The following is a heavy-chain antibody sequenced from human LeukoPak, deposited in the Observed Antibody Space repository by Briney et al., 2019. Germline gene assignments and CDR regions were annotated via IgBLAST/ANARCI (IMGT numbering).Heavy chain of an antibody. Sequence: AGGSLRLSCAASGFTFSSYSMNWVRQAPGKGLEWVSSISSSNSYIYYADSVKGGFTISRDKAKNSLYMQMNSLRPEDTAVYYCARDPAGSSWSLDWGQGTLVTVSS. J-gene: IGHJ4*02. D-gene: IGHD6-13*01. CDR3: ARDPAGSSWSLD. CDR1: GFTFSSYS. CDR2: ISSSNSYI. V-gene: IGHV3-21*01.